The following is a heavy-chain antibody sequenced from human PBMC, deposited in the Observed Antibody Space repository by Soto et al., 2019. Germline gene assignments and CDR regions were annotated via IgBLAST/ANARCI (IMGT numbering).Heavy chain of an antibody. CDR3: ARGQLWFGELKFGL. CDR1: GGSISTYS. Sequence: QVQLQESGPGLMKPSETLSLTCAVYGGSISTYSWNWIRQPQGKGLEWIGYIYYSGRTNYHLSLKCRVTISIDTSKNQFSLELTSVTAAYTAVYYCARGQLWFGELKFGLWGRGTLVTVST. V-gene: IGHV4-59*01. CDR2: IYYSGRT. J-gene: IGHJ2*01. D-gene: IGHD3-10*01.